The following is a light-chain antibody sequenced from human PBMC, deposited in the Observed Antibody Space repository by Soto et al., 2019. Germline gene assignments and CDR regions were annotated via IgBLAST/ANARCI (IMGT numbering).Light chain of an antibody. Sequence: IQMTQSPSSVSASVGDTFTITCLASQGIGSWLAWYHQIPGKAPKLLIYSASSLQSGTPSRFTGRGSGAAFTLTITNLQPEDVGVYHCQQVSSFPLTFGGGTKVDI. CDR3: QQVSSFPLT. V-gene: IGKV1-12*01. J-gene: IGKJ4*01. CDR2: SAS. CDR1: QGIGSW.